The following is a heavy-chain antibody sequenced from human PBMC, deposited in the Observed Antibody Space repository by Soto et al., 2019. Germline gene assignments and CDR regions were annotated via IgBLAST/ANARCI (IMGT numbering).Heavy chain of an antibody. V-gene: IGHV4-39*01. CDR1: GGSISSSSYY. D-gene: IGHD4-17*01. CDR3: ARRSTGDYGDYRVDL. Sequence: QLRLQESGPGLVKPSETLSLTCTVFGGSISSSSYYWGWIRQPPGKGLEWIGSIYYSGSTYYNPSLKSRVTISVDTSKNQFSLKLSSVTAADTAVYYCARRSTGDYGDYRVDLWGRGTLVTVSS. CDR2: IYYSGST. J-gene: IGHJ2*01.